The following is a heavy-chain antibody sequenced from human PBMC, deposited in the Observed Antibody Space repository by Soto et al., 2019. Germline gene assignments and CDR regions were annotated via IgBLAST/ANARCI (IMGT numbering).Heavy chain of an antibody. Sequence: QVQLVQSGAEVKKPGASVKVSCKASGYTFTSSGMSWVRQAPGQGLEWMGWISAHTGSSEYAQRFKGRVTMTTDRSTSTAYMELRSLRSDDTAVDYCARAFFYQGSDSRGYSFDAFDFWGPGTLVTVSS. CDR1: GYTFTSSG. V-gene: IGHV1-18*01. CDR2: ISAHTGSS. J-gene: IGHJ3*01. CDR3: ARAFFYQGSDSRGYSFDAFDF. D-gene: IGHD3-22*01.